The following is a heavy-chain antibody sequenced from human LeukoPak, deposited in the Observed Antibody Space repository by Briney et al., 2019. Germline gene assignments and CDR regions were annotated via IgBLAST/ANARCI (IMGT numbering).Heavy chain of an antibody. J-gene: IGHJ5*02. CDR3: AREGELDYWFDP. Sequence: SETLSLTCAVYGGSFSGYYWSWIRQPPGKGLEWIGEINHSGSTNYNPSLKSRVTISVDTSENQFSLKLSSVTAADTAVYYCAREGELDYWFDPWGQGTLVTVSS. CDR1: GGSFSGYY. V-gene: IGHV4-34*01. CDR2: INHSGST. D-gene: IGHD1-26*01.